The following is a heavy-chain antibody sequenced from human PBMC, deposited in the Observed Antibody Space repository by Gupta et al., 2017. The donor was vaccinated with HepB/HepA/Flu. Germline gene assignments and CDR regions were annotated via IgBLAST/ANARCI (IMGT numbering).Heavy chain of an antibody. CDR1: GGSFSGYY. CDR2: INHSGST. J-gene: IGHJ4*02. CDR3: ARAANWDYFDY. D-gene: IGHD7-27*01. V-gene: IGHV4-34*01. Sequence: QVQLQQWGAGLLKPSETLSLTCAVYGGSFSGYYWSWIRQPPGKGLEWIGEINHSGSTNYNPSLKSRVTISVDTSKNQFSLKLSSVTAADTAVYYCARAANWDYFDYWGQGTLVTVSS.